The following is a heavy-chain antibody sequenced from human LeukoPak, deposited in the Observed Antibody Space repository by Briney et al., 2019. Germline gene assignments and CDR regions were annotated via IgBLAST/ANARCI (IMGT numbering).Heavy chain of an antibody. Sequence: GGSLRLSCAASGFTFSSYGMHWVRQAPGKGLEWVAFIRYDGSNKYYADSVKGRFTISRDNSKNTPYLQMNSLRSEDTAVYYCARDFRNVLLWFGALLYLDYWGQGTLVTVSS. V-gene: IGHV3-30*02. J-gene: IGHJ4*02. D-gene: IGHD3-10*01. CDR2: IRYDGSNK. CDR3: ARDFRNVLLWFGALLYLDY. CDR1: GFTFSSYG.